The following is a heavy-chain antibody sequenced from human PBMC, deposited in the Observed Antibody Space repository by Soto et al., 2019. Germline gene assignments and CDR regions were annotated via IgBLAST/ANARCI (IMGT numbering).Heavy chain of an antibody. V-gene: IGHV4-59*01. D-gene: IGHD3-3*01. CDR1: GGSISTYY. CDR2: IYYSGST. J-gene: IGHJ4*02. Sequence: SETLSLTCTVSGGSISTYYWSWIRQPPGKGLEWIGYIYYSGSTNYNPSLKSRVTMPVDTSKNQFSLKLSSVTAADTAVYYCARVDDFWSGYSFWGQRALVTVSS. CDR3: ARVDDFWSGYSF.